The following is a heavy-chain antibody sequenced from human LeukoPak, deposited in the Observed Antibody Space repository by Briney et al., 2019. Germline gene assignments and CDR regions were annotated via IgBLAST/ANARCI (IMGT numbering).Heavy chain of an antibody. CDR2: INPNSGGT. V-gene: IGHV1-2*02. CDR3: ARAPDVVVPAANRFDP. CDR1: GYTFTDYY. D-gene: IGHD2-2*01. Sequence: EASVKVSCKASGYTFTDYYIHWVRQAPGQGLEWMGWINPNSGGTNYAQKFQGRVTMTRDTSISTAYMELSRLRSDDTAVYYCARAPDVVVPAANRFDPWGQGALVTVSS. J-gene: IGHJ5*02.